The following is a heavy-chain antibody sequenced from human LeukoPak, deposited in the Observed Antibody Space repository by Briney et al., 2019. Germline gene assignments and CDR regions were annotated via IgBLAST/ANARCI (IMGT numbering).Heavy chain of an antibody. V-gene: IGHV3-66*01. Sequence: GGSLRLSCAVTGFTVNSKQLTWVRQAPGKGLEWVSVLYSGGTTDYAESVRGRFTISRDSSKNTLYLQMNNLRVEDTAVYYCAGAPYCSGVSCYSYNWFDPWGQGTRVTVSS. D-gene: IGHD2-15*01. CDR2: LYSGGTT. CDR3: AGAPYCSGVSCYSYNWFDP. J-gene: IGHJ5*02. CDR1: GFTVNSKQ.